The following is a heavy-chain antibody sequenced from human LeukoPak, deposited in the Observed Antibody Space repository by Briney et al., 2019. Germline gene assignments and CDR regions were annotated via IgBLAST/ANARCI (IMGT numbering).Heavy chain of an antibody. V-gene: IGHV4-59*08. CDR3: ARPGGDDYGDYVAYFDY. Sequence: PSETLSLTCTVSGGSISSYYWSWIRQPPGKGLEWIGYIYYSGSTNYNPSLKSRVTISVDTSKNQFSLKLSSVTAADTAVYYCARPGGDDYGDYVAYFDYWGQGTLVTVSS. CDR1: GGSISSYY. D-gene: IGHD4-17*01. CDR2: IYYSGST. J-gene: IGHJ4*02.